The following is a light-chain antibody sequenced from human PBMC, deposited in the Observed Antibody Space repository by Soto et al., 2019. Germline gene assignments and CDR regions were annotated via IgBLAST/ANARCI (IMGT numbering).Light chain of an antibody. V-gene: IGLV1-47*01. Sequence: QSVLTQPPSASGTPGQRVTISCSGSSSNIGSNYVYWYHQLPGTAPKLLIYRTNQRPSGVPDRFSGSKSGTSASLAISGLRSEDEADYYCAAWDDSLSGWVFGGGTKLTVL. CDR2: RTN. CDR3: AAWDDSLSGWV. J-gene: IGLJ3*02. CDR1: SSNIGSNY.